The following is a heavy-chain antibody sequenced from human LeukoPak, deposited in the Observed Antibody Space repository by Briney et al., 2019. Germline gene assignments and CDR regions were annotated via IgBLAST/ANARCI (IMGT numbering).Heavy chain of an antibody. CDR3: ARVRPRSVFDY. J-gene: IGHJ4*02. V-gene: IGHV4-34*01. CDR1: GDSVTTYY. Sequence: SETLSLTCTVSGDSVTTYYWSWIRQPPGKGLEWIGEINHSGSTNYNPSLKSRVTISVDTSKNQFSLKLSSVTAADTAVYYCARVRPRSVFDYWGQGTLVTVSS. CDR2: INHSGST.